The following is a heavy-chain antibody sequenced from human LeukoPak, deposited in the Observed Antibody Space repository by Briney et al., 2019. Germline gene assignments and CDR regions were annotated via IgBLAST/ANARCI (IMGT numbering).Heavy chain of an antibody. J-gene: IGHJ4*02. V-gene: IGHV1-69*13. CDR1: GGTFSSYA. D-gene: IGHD5-18*01. Sequence: SVKVSCKASGGTFSSYAISWVRQAPGQGLEWMGGIIPIFGTANYAQKFQGRVTITADESTSTAYMELSSLRSEDTAVYYCARDLMDTAMVTEGYWGQGTLVTVSS. CDR3: ARDLMDTAMVTEGY. CDR2: IIPIFGTA.